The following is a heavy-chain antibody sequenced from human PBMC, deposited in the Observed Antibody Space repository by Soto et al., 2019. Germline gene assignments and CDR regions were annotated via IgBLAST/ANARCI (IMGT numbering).Heavy chain of an antibody. CDR2: IYYSGST. CDR3: ARTIESITMVRGVIAAPYYYYYYMDV. D-gene: IGHD3-10*01. V-gene: IGHV4-59*01. Sequence: SETLSLTCTVSGGSISSYYWSWIRQPPGKGLEWIGYIYYSGSTNYNPSLKSRVTISVDTSKNQFSLKLSSVTAADTAVYYCARTIESITMVRGVIAAPYYYYYYMDVWGKGTTVTVSS. J-gene: IGHJ6*03. CDR1: GGSISSYY.